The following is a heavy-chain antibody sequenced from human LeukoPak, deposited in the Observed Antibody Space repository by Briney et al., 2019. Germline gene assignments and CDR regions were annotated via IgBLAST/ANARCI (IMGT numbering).Heavy chain of an antibody. CDR1: GFTFSSYW. J-gene: IGHJ4*02. Sequence: GGSLRLSCAASGFTFSSYWMSWVRQAPGKGLEWVANIKQDGSEKYYVDSVKGRFTISRDNAKNSLYLQMNSLRAEDTVVYYCARSEWELLSYFDYWGQGTLVTVSS. D-gene: IGHD1-26*01. CDR3: ARSEWELLSYFDY. V-gene: IGHV3-7*01. CDR2: IKQDGSEK.